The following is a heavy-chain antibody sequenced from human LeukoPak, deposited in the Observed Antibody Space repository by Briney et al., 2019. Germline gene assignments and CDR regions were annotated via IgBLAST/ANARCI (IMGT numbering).Heavy chain of an antibody. D-gene: IGHD6-13*01. CDR1: GGSISSYY. CDR3: AREVAAAGTPAFDI. Sequence: SETLSLTCTVSGGSISSYYWSWIRQPPGKGLEWIGYIYYSGSTNYNPSLKSRVTISVDTSKNQFSLKLSSVTAADTAVYYCAREVAAAGTPAFDIWGQGTMVTVSS. J-gene: IGHJ3*02. V-gene: IGHV4-59*01. CDR2: IYYSGST.